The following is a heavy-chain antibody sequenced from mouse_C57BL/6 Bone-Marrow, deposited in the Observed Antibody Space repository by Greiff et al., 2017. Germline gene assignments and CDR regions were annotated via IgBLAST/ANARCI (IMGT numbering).Heavy chain of an antibody. CDR1: GFTFSSYG. J-gene: IGHJ3*01. Sequence: EVQRVESGGDLVKPGGSLKLSCAASGFTFSSYGLSWVRQTPDKRLEWVATISSGGSYTYYPDSVKGRFTISRDNVKNTLYLQMSSLKSEDTAMYYCARHDYGAYWGQGTLVTVSA. CDR2: ISSGGSYT. D-gene: IGHD1-1*01. CDR3: ARHDYGAY. V-gene: IGHV5-6*01.